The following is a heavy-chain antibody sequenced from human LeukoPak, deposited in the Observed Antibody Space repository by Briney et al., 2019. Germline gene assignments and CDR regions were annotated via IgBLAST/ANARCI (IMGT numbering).Heavy chain of an antibody. V-gene: IGHV3-23*01. CDR3: AKFALRYCSGGSCHPFDY. J-gene: IGHJ4*02. Sequence: GGSLRLSCAASGFTFSSYGMSWVRQAPGKGLEWVSAISGSGGSTYYADSVKGRFIISRDNSKNTLYLQMNSLRAEDTAVYYCAKFALRYCSGGSCHPFDYWGQGTLVTVSS. D-gene: IGHD2-15*01. CDR2: ISGSGGST. CDR1: GFTFSSYG.